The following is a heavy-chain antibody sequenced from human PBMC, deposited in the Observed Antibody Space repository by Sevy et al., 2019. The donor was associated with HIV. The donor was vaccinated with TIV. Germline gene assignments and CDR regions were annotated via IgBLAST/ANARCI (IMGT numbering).Heavy chain of an antibody. CDR3: ARALNLAGYYFDY. CDR1: GGSISSYY. D-gene: IGHD6-19*01. Sequence: SETLSLTCTVSGGSISSYYWSWIRQPPGKGLEWIGYIYYSGSSNYNPSLKSRVTISVDTSNNQSSLKLSSVTAADTAVYYCARALNLAGYYFDYWGQGTLVTVSS. CDR2: IYYSGSS. J-gene: IGHJ4*02. V-gene: IGHV4-59*01.